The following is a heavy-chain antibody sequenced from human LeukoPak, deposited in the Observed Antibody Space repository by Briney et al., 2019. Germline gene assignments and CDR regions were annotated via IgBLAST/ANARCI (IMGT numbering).Heavy chain of an antibody. Sequence: PSQTLSLTCTVSGGSISSGGYYWSWIRQHPGKGLEWIGYIYYSGSTYYNPSLKSRVTISVDTSKNQFSLKLSSVTAADTAVYYCARAEYCSSTSCYTSEGPYDYWGQGTPVTVSS. CDR2: IYYSGST. CDR1: GGSISSGGYY. D-gene: IGHD2-2*02. CDR3: ARAEYCSSTSCYTSEGPYDY. J-gene: IGHJ4*02. V-gene: IGHV4-31*03.